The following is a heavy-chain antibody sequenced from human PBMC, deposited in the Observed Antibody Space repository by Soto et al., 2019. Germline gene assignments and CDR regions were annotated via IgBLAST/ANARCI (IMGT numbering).Heavy chain of an antibody. Sequence: PGVCLRLSCAASAFTITSYWMTWVRQAPGKGLEWVAHIKQDGSEKFYVDSVEGRFTISRDNAKNSLYLQMNSLRVEDTAVYYGARVPPPPVGSGYLEYWGQGSLVTVSS. J-gene: IGHJ4*02. CDR3: ARVPPPPVGSGYLEY. CDR1: AFTITSYW. CDR2: IKQDGSEK. V-gene: IGHV3-7*01. D-gene: IGHD3-22*01.